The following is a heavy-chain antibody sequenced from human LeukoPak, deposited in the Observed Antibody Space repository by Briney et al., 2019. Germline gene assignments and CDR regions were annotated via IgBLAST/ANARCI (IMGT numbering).Heavy chain of an antibody. V-gene: IGHV4-31*03. CDR3: ARVLRTTGYCSSTSCYHYYYYYMDV. J-gene: IGHJ6*03. Sequence: KASETLSLTCTVSGGSISNGGYYWSWIRQHPGKGLEWIGYIYYSGSTYYNPSLKSRVTISVDTSRNQFSLKLSSVTAADTAVYYCARVLRTTGYCSSTSCYHYYYYYMDVWGKGTTVTVSS. CDR1: GGSISNGGYY. D-gene: IGHD2-2*01. CDR2: IYYSGST.